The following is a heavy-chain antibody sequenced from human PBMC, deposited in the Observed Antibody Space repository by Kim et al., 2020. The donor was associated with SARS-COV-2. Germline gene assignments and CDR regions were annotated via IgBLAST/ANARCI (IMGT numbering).Heavy chain of an antibody. CDR3: ARFAYSSSWYRANWFDP. CDR1: GYTFTSYD. Sequence: ASVKVSCKASGYTFTSYDINWVRQATGQGLEWMGWMNPNSGNTVYAQKFQGSVTMTRNTSISTAYRELSSLRSEDTAVYYCARFAYSSSWYRANWFDPWGQGTLVTVSS. J-gene: IGHJ5*02. D-gene: IGHD6-13*01. V-gene: IGHV1-8*01. CDR2: MNPNSGNT.